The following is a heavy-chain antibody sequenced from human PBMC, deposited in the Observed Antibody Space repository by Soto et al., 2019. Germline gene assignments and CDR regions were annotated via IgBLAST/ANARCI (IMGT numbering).Heavy chain of an antibody. J-gene: IGHJ4*02. CDR2: IRSKANSYAT. Sequence: EVQLVESGGGLVQPGGSLKLSCAASGFTFSGSAMHWVRQASGKGLEWVGRIRSKANSYATAYSASVKGRFTIDRDDSKNTAYLQMNSLKTEDTAVYYCSRLGVASSSSDYWGQGTLVTVSS. CDR3: SRLGVASSSSDY. V-gene: IGHV3-73*01. D-gene: IGHD6-6*01. CDR1: GFTFSGSA.